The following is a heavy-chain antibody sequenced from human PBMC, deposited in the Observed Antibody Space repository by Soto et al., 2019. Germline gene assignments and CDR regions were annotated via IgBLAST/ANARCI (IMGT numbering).Heavy chain of an antibody. CDR3: ARDLSLRASCSSTSCYFDY. J-gene: IGHJ4*02. V-gene: IGHV1-69*13. CDR1: GGTFSSYA. D-gene: IGHD2-2*01. Sequence: SVKVSCKASGGTFSSYAISWVRQAPGQGLEWMGGIIPIFGTANYAQKFQGIVTITADESTSTAYMELSSLRSEDAAVYYCARDLSLRASCSSTSCYFDYWGQETLVTVPS. CDR2: IIPIFGTA.